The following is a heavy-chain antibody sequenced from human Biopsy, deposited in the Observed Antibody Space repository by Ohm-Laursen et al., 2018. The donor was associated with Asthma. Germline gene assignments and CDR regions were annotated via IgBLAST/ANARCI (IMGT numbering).Heavy chain of an antibody. V-gene: IGHV1-46*01. Sequence: AASVISCKASGYTFTSYYMHWVRQAPGQGLEWMGIINPSGGSTSYAQKFQGRVTMTRDTSTSTVYMELSSLRSEDTAVYYCARAGALIVGATMGYWGQGTLVTVSS. D-gene: IGHD1-26*01. CDR3: ARAGALIVGATMGY. CDR1: GYTFTSYY. CDR2: INPSGGST. J-gene: IGHJ4*02.